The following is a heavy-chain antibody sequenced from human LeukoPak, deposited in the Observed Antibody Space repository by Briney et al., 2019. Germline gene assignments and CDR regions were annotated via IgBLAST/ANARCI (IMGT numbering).Heavy chain of an antibody. CDR2: IYYSGNT. CDR3: ARVRYCSTNRCYDREFDN. CDR1: GGSISNYY. D-gene: IGHD2-2*01. Sequence: SATLSLPCTVSGGSISNYYWSWIRQPPGKGLEWIGYIYYSGNTNYNPSLKSRVTISVDTSKNQFSLKLNSVTAADTAVYYCARVRYCSTNRCYDREFDNWGQGTLVTVSS. J-gene: IGHJ4*02. V-gene: IGHV4-59*01.